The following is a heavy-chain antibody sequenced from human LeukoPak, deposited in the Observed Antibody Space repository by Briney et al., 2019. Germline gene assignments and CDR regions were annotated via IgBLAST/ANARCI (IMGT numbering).Heavy chain of an antibody. D-gene: IGHD6-19*01. CDR3: ARVPLYSSGLDFDY. Sequence: ASVKVSCKASGYTFTSYGISWVRQAPGQGLEWMGWISAYNGNTNYAQKLQGRVTMTTDTSTSTAYMELRSLRSDDTAVHYCARVPLYSSGLDFDYWGQGTLVTVSS. V-gene: IGHV1-18*01. CDR2: ISAYNGNT. CDR1: GYTFTSYG. J-gene: IGHJ4*02.